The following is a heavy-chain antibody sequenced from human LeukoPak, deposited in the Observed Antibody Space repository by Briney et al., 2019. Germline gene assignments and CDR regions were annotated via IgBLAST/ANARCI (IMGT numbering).Heavy chain of an antibody. V-gene: IGHV3-7*01. CDR1: GFSFSSYW. CDR2: IKQDEGEK. CDR3: AREASLNYMDV. J-gene: IGHJ6*03. Sequence: GGSLRLSCAASGFSFSSYWMSWVRQAPGKGLEWVANIKQDEGEKHYVDSVKGRFTISRDNAKNSLYLQMNSLRAEDTAVYYCAREASLNYMDVWGKGTTVTVSS.